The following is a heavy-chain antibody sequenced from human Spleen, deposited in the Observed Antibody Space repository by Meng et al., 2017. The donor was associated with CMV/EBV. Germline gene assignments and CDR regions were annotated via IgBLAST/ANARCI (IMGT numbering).Heavy chain of an antibody. J-gene: IGHJ5*02. V-gene: IGHV4-34*01. CDR2: INHSGST. CDR1: GGCFSGYY. CDR3: ARGPWFDP. Sequence: TLALTCAVYGGCFSGYYWSWIRQPPGKGLEWIGEINHSGSTNYNPSLKSRVTISVDTSKNQFSLKLSSVTAADTAVYYCARGPWFDPWGQGTLVTVSS.